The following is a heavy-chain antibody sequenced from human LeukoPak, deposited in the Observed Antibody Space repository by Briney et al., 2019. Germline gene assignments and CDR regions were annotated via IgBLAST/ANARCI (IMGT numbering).Heavy chain of an antibody. V-gene: IGHV4-39*01. CDR2: IYYSGST. J-gene: IGHJ3*02. D-gene: IGHD3-22*01. CDR1: GGSISSSSYY. Sequence: ASETLSLTCTVSGGSISSSSYYWGWIRQPPGKGLEWIGSIYYSGSTYYNPSLKSRVTISVDTSKTQFYLKLSSVTAADTAVYYCASTIDSSCHQGAFDIWGQGTMVTVSS. CDR3: ASTIDSSCHQGAFDI.